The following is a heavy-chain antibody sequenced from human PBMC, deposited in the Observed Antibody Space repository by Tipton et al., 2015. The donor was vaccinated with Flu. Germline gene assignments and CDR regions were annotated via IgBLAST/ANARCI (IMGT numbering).Heavy chain of an antibody. D-gene: IGHD4-17*01. CDR1: GGSISTGGYY. CDR2: TSYSGST. V-gene: IGHV4-31*03. CDR3: ARRGYGDYAPIDY. Sequence: TLSLTCTVSGGSISTGGYYWIWIRQHPGKGLEWIAYTSYSGSTFYNPPLKSRVTTSLDTSKNQFSLKVSSVTAADTAVYYCARRGYGDYAPIDYWGQGTRVTVSS. J-gene: IGHJ4*02.